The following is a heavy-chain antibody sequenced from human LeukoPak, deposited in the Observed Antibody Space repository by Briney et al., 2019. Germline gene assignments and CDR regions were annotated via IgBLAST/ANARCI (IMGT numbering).Heavy chain of an antibody. J-gene: IGHJ4*02. V-gene: IGHV1-2*02. CDR1: GYTFTGYY. CDR2: INPNSGGT. Sequence: GASVKVSCKASGYTFTGYYMHWVRQAPGQGLEWMGWINPNSGGTNYAQKFQGRVTMTRDTSISTAYMELSRLRSDDTAVYYCARGLYSYGQYYSDYWGQGTLVTVSS. D-gene: IGHD5-18*01. CDR3: ARGLYSYGQYYSDY.